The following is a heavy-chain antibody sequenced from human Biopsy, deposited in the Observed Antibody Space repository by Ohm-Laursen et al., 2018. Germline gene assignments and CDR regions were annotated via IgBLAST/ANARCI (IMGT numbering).Heavy chain of an antibody. Sequence: AAVKISCKASGYTFTSYDITWVRQASGQGPEWIGWLNPVSGNSNFGQKFRGRVTVTSDTSISTAYMELSGLTSDDTATYYCGRAVRNQLLTDPWGQGTLVTVTS. CDR2: LNPVSGNS. V-gene: IGHV1-8*01. J-gene: IGHJ5*02. CDR3: GRAVRNQLLTDP. D-gene: IGHD1-7*01. CDR1: GYTFTSYD.